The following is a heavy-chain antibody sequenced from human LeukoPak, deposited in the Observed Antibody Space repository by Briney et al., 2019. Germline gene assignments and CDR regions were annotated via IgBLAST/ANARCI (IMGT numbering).Heavy chain of an antibody. J-gene: IGHJ4*02. D-gene: IGHD6-13*01. Sequence: PGGSLRLSGAASGFTFRSYAMHWVRQAPGKGLEWVAVISYDGSNKYYADSVKGRFTISRDNSKNTLYLQMNSLRAEDTAVYYCARDLVKAAAGYFDYWGQGTLVTVSS. V-gene: IGHV3-30-3*01. CDR2: ISYDGSNK. CDR1: GFTFRSYA. CDR3: ARDLVKAAAGYFDY.